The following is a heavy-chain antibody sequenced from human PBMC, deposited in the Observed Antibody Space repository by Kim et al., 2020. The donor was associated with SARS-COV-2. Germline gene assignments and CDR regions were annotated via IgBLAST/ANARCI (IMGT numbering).Heavy chain of an antibody. J-gene: IGHJ6*02. Sequence: ASVKVSCKASGYTFTGYYMHWVRQAPGQGLEWMGRINPNSGGTNYAQKFQGRVTMTRDTSISTAYMELSRLRSDDTAVYYCASLYGIAARSGYYYGMDVWAQGTTVTVSS. CDR3: ASLYGIAARSGYYYGMDV. CDR2: INPNSGGT. V-gene: IGHV1-2*06. D-gene: IGHD6-6*01. CDR1: GYTFTGYY.